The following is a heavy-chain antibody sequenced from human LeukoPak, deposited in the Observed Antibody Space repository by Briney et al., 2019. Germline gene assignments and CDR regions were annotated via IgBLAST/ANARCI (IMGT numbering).Heavy chain of an antibody. V-gene: IGHV4-34*01. Sequence: SETLSLTCAVYGGSFSGYYWSWIRQPPGKGLEWIGEINHSGSTNYNPSLKSRVTISVDTSKNQFSLKLSSVTAADTAVYYCARVVAGGYKWDAFDIWGQGTMVTVSS. J-gene: IGHJ3*02. D-gene: IGHD5-24*01. CDR1: GGSFSGYY. CDR3: ARVVAGGYKWDAFDI. CDR2: INHSGST.